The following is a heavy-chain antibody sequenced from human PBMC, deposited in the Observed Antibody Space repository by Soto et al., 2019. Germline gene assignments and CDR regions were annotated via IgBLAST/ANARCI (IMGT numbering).Heavy chain of an antibody. V-gene: IGHV2-5*02. J-gene: IGHJ4*02. CDR1: GFSLTTSGVG. D-gene: IGHD3-3*01. CDR2: IYWDDDN. Sequence: QITLNESGPPVVRPTETLTLTCRFSGFSLTTSGVGVGWIRQSPGKAPEWLALIYWDDDNRYSASLKSRLTITKDTSKNQVVLTVSDLDPTDTATYYGAHRVLRTVFGLVTTTAIYFDFWGQGTPVAVSS. CDR3: AHRVLRTVFGLVTTTAIYFDF.